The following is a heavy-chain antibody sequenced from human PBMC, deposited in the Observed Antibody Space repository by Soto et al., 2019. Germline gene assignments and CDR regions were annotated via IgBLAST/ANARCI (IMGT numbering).Heavy chain of an antibody. D-gene: IGHD3-10*01. J-gene: IGHJ4*02. CDR3: ASGASLDY. V-gene: IGHV3-15*01. CDR1: GFTFSNAW. Sequence: GGSLRLSCAASGFTFSNAWITWVRQAPGKGLEWVGRIKTKTDGESTDYAAPVKGRFTISRDDSKNTLFLQMNSLKTEDTAVYSCASGASLDYWGQGTLVTVSS. CDR2: IKTKTDGEST.